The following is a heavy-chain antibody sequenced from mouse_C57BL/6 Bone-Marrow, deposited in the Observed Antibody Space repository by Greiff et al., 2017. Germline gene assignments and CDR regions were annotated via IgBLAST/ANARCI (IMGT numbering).Heavy chain of an antibody. CDR2: ISSGGSYT. CDR1: GFTFSSYG. D-gene: IGHD2-3*01. CDR3: AISRMVTVDY. Sequence: EVMLVESGGDLVKPGGSLKLSCAASGFTFSSYGMSWVRQTPDKRLEWVATISSGGSYTYYPDSVKGRFTISRDNAKNTMYLQMSSLKSEDTAMYYCAISRMVTVDYWGQGTTLTVSS. J-gene: IGHJ2*01. V-gene: IGHV5-6*01.